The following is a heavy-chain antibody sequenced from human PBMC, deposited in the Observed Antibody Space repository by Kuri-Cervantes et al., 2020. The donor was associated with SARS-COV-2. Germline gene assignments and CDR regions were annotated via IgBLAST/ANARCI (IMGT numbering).Heavy chain of an antibody. CDR2: IRYDGSNK. J-gene: IGHJ6*02. CDR1: GFTFSSYG. Sequence: GGSLRLSCAASGFTFSSYGMHWVRQAPGKGLEWVAFIRYDGSNKYYADSVKGRFTISRDNSKNTVYLQMNNLRAEDTAVYYCARDAGEHLVQFFMDVWGQGTAVTVSS. CDR3: ARDAGEHLVQFFMDV. V-gene: IGHV3-30*02. D-gene: IGHD6-6*01.